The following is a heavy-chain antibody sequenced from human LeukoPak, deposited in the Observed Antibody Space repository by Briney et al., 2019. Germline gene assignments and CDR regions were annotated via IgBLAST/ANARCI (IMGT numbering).Heavy chain of an antibody. CDR1: GYTFTTYG. CDR3: ARDMVQYTHGEGGY. V-gene: IGHV1-18*01. CDR2: ISTYSGNT. Sequence: ASVKVSCKASGYTFTTYGITWVRQAPGQGPEWMGWISTYSGNTNYALKFQGRLTMTTDTSTSTVNMELRSLRSDDTAVYYCARDMVQYTHGEGGYWGQGTLVTVSS. J-gene: IGHJ4*02. D-gene: IGHD4/OR15-4a*01.